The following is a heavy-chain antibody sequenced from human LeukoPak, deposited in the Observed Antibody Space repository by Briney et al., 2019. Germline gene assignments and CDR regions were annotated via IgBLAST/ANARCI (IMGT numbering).Heavy chain of an antibody. CDR2: IKEDGSEK. CDR1: GFPFSSHE. J-gene: IGHJ4*02. CDR3: ARTRSGYYFDY. D-gene: IGHD3-10*01. V-gene: IGHV3-7*05. Sequence: GGSLRLSCSASGFPFSSHEMNWIRQAPGKGLEWVANIKEDGSEKYYVDSVKGRFTISRDNAKDSLYLQMNSLRAEDTAVYYCARTRSGYYFDYWGQGTLVTVSS.